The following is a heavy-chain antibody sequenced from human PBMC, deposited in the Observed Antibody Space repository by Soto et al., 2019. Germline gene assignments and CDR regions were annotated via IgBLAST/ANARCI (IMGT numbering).Heavy chain of an antibody. J-gene: IGHJ4*02. V-gene: IGHV4-59*12. Sequence: SETLSLTCTVSGGSISSYYWSWIRQPPGKGLEWSGYIYYSGSTNYNPSLKSRVTISVDTSKNQFSLKLRSATAADTAVYYCVRDYSGSSFDYWGQGTLVTVS. D-gene: IGHD1-26*01. CDR1: GGSISSYY. CDR3: VRDYSGSSFDY. CDR2: IYYSGST.